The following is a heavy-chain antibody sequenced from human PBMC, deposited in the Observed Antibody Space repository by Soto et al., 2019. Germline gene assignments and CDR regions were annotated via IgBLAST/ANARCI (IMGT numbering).Heavy chain of an antibody. CDR3: ARPKTIGAAAGKGWFDP. D-gene: IGHD6-13*01. V-gene: IGHV4-39*01. J-gene: IGHJ5*02. CDR2: IYYSGST. Sequence: SETLSLTCSVSGGSISSSSYFWGWIRQPPGKGLEWIGSIYYSGSTYYNPSLKSRVTVSVDTSKNQFSLKLTSVTAADTAMYYCARPKTIGAAAGKGWFDPWGQGTLVTVSS. CDR1: GGSISSSSYF.